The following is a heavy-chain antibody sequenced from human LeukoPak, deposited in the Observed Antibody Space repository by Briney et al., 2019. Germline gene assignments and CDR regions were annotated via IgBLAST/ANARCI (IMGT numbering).Heavy chain of an antibody. Sequence: SSETLSLTCTVSGGSISSYYWSWIRQPPGKGLEWIGYIYYSGSTNYNPSLKSRVTISVDTSKNQFSLKLSSVTAADTAVYYCARHRANSKIAVAAPSYFDYWGQGTLVTVSS. J-gene: IGHJ4*02. V-gene: IGHV4-59*08. CDR1: GGSISSYY. D-gene: IGHD6-19*01. CDR3: ARHRANSKIAVAAPSYFDY. CDR2: IYYSGST.